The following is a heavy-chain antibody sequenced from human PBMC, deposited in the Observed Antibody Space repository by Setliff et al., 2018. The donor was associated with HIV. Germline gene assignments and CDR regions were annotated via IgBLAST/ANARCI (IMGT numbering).Heavy chain of an antibody. CDR1: GGTFSSYV. Sequence: ASVKVSCKASGGTFSSYVISWVRQAPGQGPEWMGGINAGNGNTKYSQKFQGRVTITRDTSTSTAYMELSSLRSEDTAVYYCARDQTWKAYYYDSSGYLYDYWARERWSPLL. CDR2: INAGNGNT. V-gene: IGHV1-3*01. D-gene: IGHD3-22*01. J-gene: IGHJ4*02. CDR3: ARDQTWKAYYYDSSGYLYDY.